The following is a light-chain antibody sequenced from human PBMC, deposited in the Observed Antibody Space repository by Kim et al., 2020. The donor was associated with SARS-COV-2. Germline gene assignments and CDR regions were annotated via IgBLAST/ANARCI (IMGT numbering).Light chain of an antibody. CDR1: SSDVGDYNY. V-gene: IGLV2-14*03. CDR3: SSYTSRSTWV. J-gene: IGLJ3*02. Sequence: QSALTQPASVAGSPGQSVTISCTGTSSDVGDYNYVSWYQQHPGKAPKLMIYGVSKRPPGVSDRFSGSKSGDTASLTISGLQAEDEADYYCSSYTSRSTWVFGGGTQLTVL. CDR2: GVS.